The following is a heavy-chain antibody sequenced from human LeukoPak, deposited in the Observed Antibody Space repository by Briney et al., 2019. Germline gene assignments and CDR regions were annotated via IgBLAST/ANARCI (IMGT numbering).Heavy chain of an antibody. V-gene: IGHV3-7*03. CDR2: IKQDGSEK. Sequence: GGSLRLSCAASGFTFSSYWMSWVRKAQGPGQELVANIKQDGSEKYYVDSVKGRFTISRDNAKNSLYLQMNSLRAEDTAVYYCARVKYYYGSGSDYFDYWGQGTLVTVSS. CDR3: ARVKYYYGSGSDYFDY. D-gene: IGHD3-10*01. CDR1: GFTFSSYW. J-gene: IGHJ4*02.